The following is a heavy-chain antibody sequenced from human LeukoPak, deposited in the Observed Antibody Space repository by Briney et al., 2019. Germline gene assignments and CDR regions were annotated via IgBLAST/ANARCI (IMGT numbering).Heavy chain of an antibody. V-gene: IGHV4-39*01. CDR2: IYYSGST. CDR3: ATQAVVPAAINYMDV. Sequence: SETLSLTCTVSGGSISSSSYYWGWIRQPPGKGLEWIGSIYYSGSTYYNPSLKSRVTISVDTSKNQFSLKLSSVTAADTAVYYCATQAVVPAAINYMDVWGKGTTVTVSS. D-gene: IGHD2-2*02. J-gene: IGHJ6*03. CDR1: GGSISSSSYY.